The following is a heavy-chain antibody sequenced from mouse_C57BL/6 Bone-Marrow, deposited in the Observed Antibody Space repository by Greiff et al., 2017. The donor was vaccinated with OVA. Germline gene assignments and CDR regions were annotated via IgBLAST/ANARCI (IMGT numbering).Heavy chain of an antibody. CDR1: GYTFTSYW. D-gene: IGHD1-1*01. CDR3: ARVHDGSRYGAMDY. V-gene: IGHV1-50*01. CDR2: IDPSDRYT. Sequence: VQLQQPGAELVKPGASVKLSCKASGYTFTSYWMQWVKQRPGQGLEWIGEIDPSDRYTNYNQKFKGKATLTVDTSSSPAYMQLSSLTSEDSAVHDCARVHDGSRYGAMDYWGQGTSVTVSA. J-gene: IGHJ4*01.